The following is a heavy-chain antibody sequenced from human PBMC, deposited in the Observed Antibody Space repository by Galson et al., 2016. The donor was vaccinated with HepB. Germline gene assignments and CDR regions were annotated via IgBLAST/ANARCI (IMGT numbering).Heavy chain of an antibody. CDR3: ARDRIIMLRGVTNWLDP. CDR1: GFTFSWFG. CDR2: ILYDASDK. D-gene: IGHD3-10*01. V-gene: IGHV3-30*03. J-gene: IGHJ5*02. Sequence: SLRLSCAASGFTFSWFGMHWVRQAPGKGLEWVAAISYDGVAVILYDASDKYYADSVKGRFTISRDNAKNSLYLQMNSLRAEDTAMYYCARDRIIMLRGVTNWLDPWGQGTLVTVSS.